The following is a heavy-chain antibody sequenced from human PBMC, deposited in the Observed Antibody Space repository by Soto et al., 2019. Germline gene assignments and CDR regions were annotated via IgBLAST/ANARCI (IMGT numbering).Heavy chain of an antibody. J-gene: IGHJ3*02. Sequence: GASVKVSCKASGYTFTSYAMHWVRQAPGQRLEWMGWINAGNGNTKYSQKFQGRVTITRDTSASTAYMELSSLRSEDTAVYYCARVPLLWVRGGAFDIWGQGTMVTVSS. D-gene: IGHD3-16*01. CDR2: INAGNGNT. CDR3: ARVPLLWVRGGAFDI. CDR1: GYTFTSYA. V-gene: IGHV1-3*01.